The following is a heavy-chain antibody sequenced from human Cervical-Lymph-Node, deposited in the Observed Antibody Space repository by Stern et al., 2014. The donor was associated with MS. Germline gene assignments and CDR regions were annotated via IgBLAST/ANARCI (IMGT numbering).Heavy chain of an antibody. D-gene: IGHD3-22*01. J-gene: IGHJ4*02. CDR2: ISNNGGDT. V-gene: IGHV3-64*01. CDR3: ARESDRSGYSGFDY. Sequence: EVQLVESGGGLVQPGGSLRLSCAASGFTFGTYNMQWVRQAPGKGLAYVSTISNNGGDTYYANSVKGRFTISRDNSKNTLYLQMDSLRAEDMALYYCARESDRSGYSGFDYWGQGTLVTVSS. CDR1: GFTFGTYN.